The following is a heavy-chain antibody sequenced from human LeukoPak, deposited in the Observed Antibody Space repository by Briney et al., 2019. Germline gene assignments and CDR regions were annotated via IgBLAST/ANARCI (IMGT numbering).Heavy chain of an antibody. V-gene: IGHV3-30*02. Sequence: GGSLRLSCAASGFTFSSYGMHWVRQAPGKGLEWVAFIRYDGSNKYYADSVKGRFTISRDNSKNTLYLQMNSLRAEDTAVYYCARLAGGGYCTNGVCDIDYWGQGTLVTVSS. J-gene: IGHJ4*02. CDR1: GFTFSSYG. CDR3: ARLAGGGYCTNGVCDIDY. D-gene: IGHD2-8*01. CDR2: IRYDGSNK.